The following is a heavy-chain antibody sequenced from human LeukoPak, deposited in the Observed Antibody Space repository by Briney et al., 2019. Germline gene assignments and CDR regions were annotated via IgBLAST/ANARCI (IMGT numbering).Heavy chain of an antibody. CDR2: ISGSAGST. J-gene: IGHJ4*02. Sequence: GGSLRLSCAASGFTFSRCEMSWVRQAPGKGLEWVSAISGSAGSTYSADSVKGRFTISRDNSKNTLYLQMNSLRAEDAAVYYCARGGGYDGLYFDYWGQGTLVTVPS. CDR3: ARGGGYDGLYFDY. D-gene: IGHD6-19*01. CDR1: GFTFSRCE. V-gene: IGHV3-23*01.